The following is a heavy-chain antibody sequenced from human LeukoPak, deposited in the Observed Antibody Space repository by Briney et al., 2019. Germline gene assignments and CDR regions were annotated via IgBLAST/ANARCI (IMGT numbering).Heavy chain of an antibody. CDR1: GFTFSSYS. Sequence: GGSLRLSCAASGFTFSSYSMNWVRQAPGKGLEWVSYISSSSSTIYYADSVKGRFTISRDNAENSLYLQMNSLRAEDTAAYYCARYCISTSCYSDIGYWGQGTLVTVSS. J-gene: IGHJ4*02. D-gene: IGHD2-2*01. CDR3: ARYCISTSCYSDIGY. CDR2: ISSSSSTI. V-gene: IGHV3-48*01.